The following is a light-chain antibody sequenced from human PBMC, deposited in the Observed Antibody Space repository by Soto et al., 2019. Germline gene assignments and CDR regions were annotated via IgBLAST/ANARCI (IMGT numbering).Light chain of an antibody. CDR2: AAS. V-gene: IGKV1-39*01. CDR1: QTVNTY. J-gene: IGKJ1*01. Sequence: DIQMTQSPSSLSASIGDRVTITCRASQTVNTYLHWYQQKPGKAPKLLIYAASNLQSGVPSRFSGSGSGTDFTLTISSLQPEDSATYYCQQSYSALVAFGQGTKVDIK. CDR3: QQSYSALVA.